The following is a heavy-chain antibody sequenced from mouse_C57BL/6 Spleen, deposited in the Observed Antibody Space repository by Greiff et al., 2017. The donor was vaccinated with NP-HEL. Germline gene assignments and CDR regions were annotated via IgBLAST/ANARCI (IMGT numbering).Heavy chain of an antibody. D-gene: IGHD1-1*01. CDR3: VRRGYYGSSYAMDY. V-gene: IGHV10-1*01. Sequence: EVKLVESGGGLVQPKGSLKLSCAASGFSFNTYAMNWVRQAPGKGLEWVARIRSKSNNYATYYADSVKDRFTISRDDSESMLYLQMNNLKTEDTAMYYCVRRGYYGSSYAMDYWGQGTSVTVSS. J-gene: IGHJ4*01. CDR2: IRSKSNNYAT. CDR1: GFSFNTYA.